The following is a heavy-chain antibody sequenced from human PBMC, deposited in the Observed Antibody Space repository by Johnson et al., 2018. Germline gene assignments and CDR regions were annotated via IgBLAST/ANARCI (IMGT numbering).Heavy chain of an antibody. CDR2: LTCDGSEK. J-gene: IGHJ1*01. Sequence: EVQLVETGGGLVKPGGSLRLSCAASGFTFSDYYMSWIRQTPGKGLAWVADLTCDGSEKYYADSVKGRFTNSRDNAKNSLYLQMNSLRDEDTAVYYCATGNYCGGDCFSLRYFQHWGQGTLVTVSS. V-gene: IGHV3-7*01. D-gene: IGHD2-21*02. CDR3: ATGNYCGGDCFSLRYFQH. CDR1: GFTFSDYY.